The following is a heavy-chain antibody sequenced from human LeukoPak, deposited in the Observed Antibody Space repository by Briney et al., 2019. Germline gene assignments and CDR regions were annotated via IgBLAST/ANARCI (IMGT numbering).Heavy chain of an antibody. Sequence: GASVKVSCKASGYTFTGYYMHWVRQAPGQGLEWMGWINPNSGGTSYAQKFQGRVTMTRDTSISTAYMELSRLRSDDTAVYYCARGRYSGYDLVDYWGQGTLVTVSS. CDR2: INPNSGGT. J-gene: IGHJ4*02. CDR3: ARGRYSGYDLVDY. V-gene: IGHV1-2*02. D-gene: IGHD5-12*01. CDR1: GYTFTGYY.